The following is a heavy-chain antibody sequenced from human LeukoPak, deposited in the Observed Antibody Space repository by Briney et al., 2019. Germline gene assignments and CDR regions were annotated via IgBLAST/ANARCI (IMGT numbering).Heavy chain of an antibody. D-gene: IGHD4/OR15-4a*01. V-gene: IGHV3-53*01. CDR1: GFVFSDAW. CDR2: IYSAGNT. Sequence: PGGSLRLSCAVSGFVFSDAWMSWVRQAPGKGLEWISVIYSAGNTYYADSVMGRFTISRDISKDTLYLQMDSLRAGDTAIYYCAAANWWGQGTLVTVSS. J-gene: IGHJ4*02. CDR3: AAANW.